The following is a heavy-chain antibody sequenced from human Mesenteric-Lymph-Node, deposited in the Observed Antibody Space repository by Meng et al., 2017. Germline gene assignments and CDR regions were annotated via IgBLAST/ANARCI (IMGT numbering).Heavy chain of an antibody. D-gene: IGHD7-27*01. CDR1: GGSISSSNW. V-gene: IGHV4-4*02. CDR3: ATLTPFWGSNAFDI. Sequence: SETLSLTCAVSGGSISSSNWWSWVRQPPGKGLEWIGSIYHSGSTYYNPSLKSRVTISVDTSKNQFSLKLSSVTAADTAVYYCATLTPFWGSNAFDIWGQGTMVTVSS. CDR2: IYHSGST. J-gene: IGHJ3*02.